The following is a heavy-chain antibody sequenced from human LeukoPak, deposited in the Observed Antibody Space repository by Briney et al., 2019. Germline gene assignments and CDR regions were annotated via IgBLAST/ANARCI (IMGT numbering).Heavy chain of an antibody. D-gene: IGHD3-22*01. V-gene: IGHV4-61*02. Sequence: PSETLSLTCTVSGGSIGSGSYYWSWIRQPAGKGLEWIGRIYTSGSTNYNPSLKSRVTISVDTSKNQFSLKLSSVTAADTAVYYCARDGYYYDSSGYDYWGQGTLVTVSS. CDR1: GGSIGSGSYY. CDR3: ARDGYYYDSSGYDY. CDR2: IYTSGST. J-gene: IGHJ4*02.